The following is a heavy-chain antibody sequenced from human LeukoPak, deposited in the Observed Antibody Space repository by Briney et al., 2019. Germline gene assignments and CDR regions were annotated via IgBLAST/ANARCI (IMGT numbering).Heavy chain of an antibody. D-gene: IGHD2-15*01. CDR1: GFTFSSYA. Sequence: GGSLRLSCAASGFTFSSYAMSWVRQAPGEGLEWVSAISGSGGGTYYADSVKGRFTISRDNSKNTLYLQMNSLRAEDTAVYYCAKTAGYCSGGSCWAYYYYGMDVWGQGTTVTVSS. V-gene: IGHV3-23*01. CDR2: ISGSGGGT. CDR3: AKTAGYCSGGSCWAYYYYGMDV. J-gene: IGHJ6*02.